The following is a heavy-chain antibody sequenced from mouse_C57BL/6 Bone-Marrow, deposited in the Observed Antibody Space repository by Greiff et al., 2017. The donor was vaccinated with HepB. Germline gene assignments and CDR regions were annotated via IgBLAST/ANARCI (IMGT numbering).Heavy chain of an antibody. Sequence: EVHLVESGGGLVKPGGSLKLSCAASGFTFSDYGMHWVRQAPEKGLEWVAYISSGSSTIYYADTVKGRFTISRDNAKNTLFLQMTSLRSEDTAMYYCARDSNYVRDFDYWGQGTTLTVSS. J-gene: IGHJ2*01. D-gene: IGHD2-5*01. V-gene: IGHV5-17*01. CDR1: GFTFSDYG. CDR3: ARDSNYVRDFDY. CDR2: ISSGSSTI.